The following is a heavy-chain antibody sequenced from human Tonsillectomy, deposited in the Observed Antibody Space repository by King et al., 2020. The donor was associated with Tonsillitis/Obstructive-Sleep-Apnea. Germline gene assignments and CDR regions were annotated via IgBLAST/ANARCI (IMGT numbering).Heavy chain of an antibody. D-gene: IGHD6-19*01. J-gene: IGHJ4*02. V-gene: IGHV1-46*01. CDR1: GNTFTSYY. CDR3: ARDRGQWRTDY. Sequence: QLVQSGAEGKKPGASVKVSCKASGNTFTSYYMHWVRQAPGQGLEWMAIINPSGGSTSYAQKFQGRVTMTRDTSTSTVYMELSSLRSEDTAVYYCARDRGQWRTDYWGQGTLVTVSS. CDR2: INPSGGST.